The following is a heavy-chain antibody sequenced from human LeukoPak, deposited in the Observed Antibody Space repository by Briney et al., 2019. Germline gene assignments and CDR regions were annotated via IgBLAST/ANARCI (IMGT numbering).Heavy chain of an antibody. D-gene: IGHD6-19*01. CDR1: GGSISSYY. Sequence: SETLSLTCTVSGGSISSYYWSWIRQPPGKGLEWIGEINHSGSTNYNPSLKSRVTISVDTSKNQFSLKLSSVTAADTAVYYCARGSPGAGTAGRTFDYWGQGTLVTVSS. CDR3: ARGSPGAGTAGRTFDY. V-gene: IGHV4-34*01. CDR2: INHSGST. J-gene: IGHJ4*02.